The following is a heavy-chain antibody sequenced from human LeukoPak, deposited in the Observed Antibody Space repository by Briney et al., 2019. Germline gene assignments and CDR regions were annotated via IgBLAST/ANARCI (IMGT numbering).Heavy chain of an antibody. CDR2: IYYSGST. CDR1: GGSISSYY. Sequence: SETLSLTCTVSGGSISSYYWSWIRQPPGKGLEWIGYIYYSGSTNYNPSLKSRVTISVDTSKNQFSLKLSSVTAADTAVYYCAREAKGGSWYGYMDVWGKGTTVTVSS. CDR3: AREAKGGSWYGYMDV. D-gene: IGHD6-13*01. J-gene: IGHJ6*03. V-gene: IGHV4-59*01.